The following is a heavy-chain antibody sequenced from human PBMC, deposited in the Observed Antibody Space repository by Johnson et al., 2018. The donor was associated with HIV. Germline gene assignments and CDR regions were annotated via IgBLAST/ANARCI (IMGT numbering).Heavy chain of an antibody. J-gene: IGHJ3*02. CDR3: ARAYYTFWSGYDAFDI. V-gene: IGHV3-7*04. CDR1: GFTFSSYW. CDR2: IKQDGSEK. D-gene: IGHD3-3*01. Sequence: VQLVESGGGLVQPGRSLRLSCAASGFTFSSYWMTWVRQAPGKGLEWVANIKQDGSEKYYVDSVKGRFTISRDNAKNSLYLQMNSLRAEDTAVYYCARAYYTFWSGYDAFDIWGQGTMVTVSS.